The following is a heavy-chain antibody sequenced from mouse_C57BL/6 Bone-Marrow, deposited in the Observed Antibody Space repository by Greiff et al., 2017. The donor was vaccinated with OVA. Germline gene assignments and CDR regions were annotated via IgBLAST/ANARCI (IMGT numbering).Heavy chain of an antibody. CDR3: ARDGTFYAMDY. J-gene: IGHJ4*01. CDR2: ISYDGSN. CDR1: GYSITSGYY. Sequence: ESGPGLVKPSQSLSLTCSVTGYSITSGYYWNWIRQFPGNTLEWMGYISYDGSNNYNPSLKNRISITRDTSKNQFFLKLNSVTTEDTATYYCARDGTFYAMDYWGQGTSVTVSS. D-gene: IGHD1-1*02. V-gene: IGHV3-6*01.